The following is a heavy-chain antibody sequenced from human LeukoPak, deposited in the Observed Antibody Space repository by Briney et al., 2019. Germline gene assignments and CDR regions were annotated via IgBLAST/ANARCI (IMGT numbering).Heavy chain of an antibody. Sequence: ASVKVSCKASGYXFTSYGMSWVRQAPGQGLEWMGWISAYNGNTNYAQKLQGRVTMTTDTSTSTAYMELRSLRYDDTAVYYCAVLPGYYYDSSGYSYAFDIWGQGTMVTVSS. D-gene: IGHD3-22*01. J-gene: IGHJ3*02. CDR2: ISAYNGNT. CDR3: AVLPGYYYDSSGYSYAFDI. CDR1: GYXFTSYG. V-gene: IGHV1-18*01.